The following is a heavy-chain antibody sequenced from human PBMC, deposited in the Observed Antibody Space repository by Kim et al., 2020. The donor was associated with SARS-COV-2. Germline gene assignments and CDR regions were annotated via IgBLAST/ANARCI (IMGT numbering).Heavy chain of an antibody. CDR2: INAGNGNT. Sequence: ASVTVSCKASGYTFTSYAMHWVRQAPGQRLEWMGWINAGNGNTKYSQKFQGRVTITRDTSASTAYMELISLRSEETAVYYCARVPRSRTRITMVRGVINYYHGMDVWGQGSTVTVSS. D-gene: IGHD3-10*01. CDR1: GYTFTSYA. V-gene: IGHV1-3*01. J-gene: IGHJ6*02. CDR3: ARVPRSRTRITMVRGVINYYHGMDV.